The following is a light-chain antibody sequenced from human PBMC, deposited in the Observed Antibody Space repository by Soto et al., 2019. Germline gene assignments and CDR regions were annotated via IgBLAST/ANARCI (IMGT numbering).Light chain of an antibody. J-gene: IGKJ1*01. CDR2: KAS. CDR1: QSISTS. CDR3: QQYNAYSRT. V-gene: IGKV1-5*03. Sequence: DIQMTQSPSTLSASVGDRVTVTCRASQSISTSLAWYQQKPGKAPKLLIYKASNLESGVPSRFSGGGSGTEFTLTVSSLQPDDFATYYCQQYNAYSRTCGRWTRVEIK.